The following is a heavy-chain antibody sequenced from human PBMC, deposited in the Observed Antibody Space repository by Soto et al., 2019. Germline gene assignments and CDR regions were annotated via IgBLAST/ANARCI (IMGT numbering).Heavy chain of an antibody. CDR2: INPSGGST. V-gene: IGHV1-46*01. CDR1: GYTFTSYY. Sequence: ASVKVSCKASGYTFTSYYMHWVRQAPGQGLEWMGIINPSGGSTSYAQKFQGRVTMTRDTSTSTFYMELSSQRSEDTAVYYCAREEVSYGAYYYYGMDVWGQGTTVTVSS. D-gene: IGHD2-8*01. J-gene: IGHJ6*02. CDR3: AREEVSYGAYYYYGMDV.